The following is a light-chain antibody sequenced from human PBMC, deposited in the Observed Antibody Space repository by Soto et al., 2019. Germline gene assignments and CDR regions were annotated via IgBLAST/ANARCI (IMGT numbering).Light chain of an antibody. V-gene: IGKV2-28*01. CDR3: MQALQTPYT. Sequence: DIVMTQSPLSLPVTPGEPASISCRSGQSLLNSNGYNYLDWYLQKPGQSPQLLIYLGSNRASGVPDRFSGSGSGTEFTLQISRVEADDVGVFYCMQALQTPYTFCQGTKLEIK. J-gene: IGKJ2*01. CDR2: LGS. CDR1: QSLLNSNGYNY.